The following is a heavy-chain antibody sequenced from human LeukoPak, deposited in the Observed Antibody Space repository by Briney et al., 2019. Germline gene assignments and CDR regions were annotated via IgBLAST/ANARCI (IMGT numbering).Heavy chain of an antibody. D-gene: IGHD3-3*01. CDR2: ISAYNGNT. CDR3: ARAHYDLNWFDP. CDR1: GYTFTSYG. Sequence: ASVKVSCKASGYTFTSYGISWVRQAPGQGLEWMGWISAYNGNTNYAQKLQGRVTMTTDTSTSTAYMELSSLRSEDTAVYYCARAHYDLNWFDPWGQGTLVTVSS. J-gene: IGHJ5*02. V-gene: IGHV1-18*01.